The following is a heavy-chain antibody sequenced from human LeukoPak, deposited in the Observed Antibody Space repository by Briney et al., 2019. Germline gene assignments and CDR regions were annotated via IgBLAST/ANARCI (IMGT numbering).Heavy chain of an antibody. CDR3: AKVGLTGYYLDY. D-gene: IGHD3-9*01. Sequence: GGSLRLSCAASGFTFSSYAMHWVRQAPGKGLEYVSAISSNGGSTYYANSVKGRFTISRDNSKNTLYLQMGSLRAEDMAVYYCAKVGLTGYYLDYWGQGTLVIVSS. CDR2: ISSNGGST. V-gene: IGHV3-64*01. CDR1: GFTFSSYA. J-gene: IGHJ4*02.